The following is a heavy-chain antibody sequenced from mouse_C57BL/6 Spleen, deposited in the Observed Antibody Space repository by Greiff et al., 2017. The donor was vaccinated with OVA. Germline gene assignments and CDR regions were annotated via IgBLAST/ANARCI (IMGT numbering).Heavy chain of an antibody. J-gene: IGHJ4*01. V-gene: IGHV1-82*01. CDR1: GYAFSSSW. CDR2: IYPGDGDT. CDR3: ASEVKGAMDY. D-gene: IGHD1-3*01. Sequence: QVQLQQSGPELVKPGASVKISCKASGYAFSSSWMNWVKQRPGKGLEWIGRIYPGDGDTNYNGKFKGKATLTADKSSSTAYMQRSSLTSEDSAVYFCASEVKGAMDYWGQGTSVTVSS.